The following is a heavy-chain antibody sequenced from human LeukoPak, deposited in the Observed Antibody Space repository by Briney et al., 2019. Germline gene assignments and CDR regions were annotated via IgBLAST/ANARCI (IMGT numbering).Heavy chain of an antibody. CDR1: GFTYSHYG. CDR3: AKDAQRGFDYSNSLEY. Sequence: PGRSLRLSCAASGFTYSHYGMHWVRQAPGKGLEWVAVIWSDPTEKYYGDAVKGRFTISRDNSRNTLYLQMNSLRVEDTAVYYCAKDAQRGFDYSNSLEYWGQGTLVTVSS. CDR2: IWSDPTEK. J-gene: IGHJ4*02. V-gene: IGHV3-33*06. D-gene: IGHD4-11*01.